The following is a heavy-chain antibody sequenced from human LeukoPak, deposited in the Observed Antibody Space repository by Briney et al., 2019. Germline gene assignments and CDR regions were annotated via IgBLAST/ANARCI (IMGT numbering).Heavy chain of an antibody. V-gene: IGHV4-61*01. CDR1: VGSVSSGSYY. J-gene: IGHJ3*02. CDR3: ARDRSSTKLVSDAFDI. Sequence: SETLSLTCTVSVGSVSSGSYYWSWIRQPPGKGLEWIGYIYYSGSTNYNPSLKSRVTISVDTSKNQFSLKLSSVTAADTAVYYCARDRSSTKLVSDAFDIWGQGTMVTVSS. D-gene: IGHD2-2*01. CDR2: IYYSGST.